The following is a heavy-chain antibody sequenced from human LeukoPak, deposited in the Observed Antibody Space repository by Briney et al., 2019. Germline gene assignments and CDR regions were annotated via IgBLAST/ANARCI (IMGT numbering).Heavy chain of an antibody. CDR1: GYTFTGYY. V-gene: IGHV1-46*01. CDR2: IIPGGGST. CDR3: VREESGGYFDY. D-gene: IGHD2-8*02. Sequence: GASVKVSCKASGYTFTGYYMHWVRQAPGQGLEWVGRIIPGGGSTNYAQKFRDRVTMTRDTSTSTVYMELSSLRSEDTAVYHCVREESGGYFDYWGLGTLVTVSS. J-gene: IGHJ4*02.